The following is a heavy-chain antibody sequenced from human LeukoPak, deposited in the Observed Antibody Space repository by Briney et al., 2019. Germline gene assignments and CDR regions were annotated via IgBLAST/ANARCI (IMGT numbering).Heavy chain of an antibody. V-gene: IGHV4-59*01. D-gene: IGHD2-2*01. Sequence: PSETLSLTCTVSGVSISSYYWSWIRQPPGKGLEWIGYIYYSGSTNYNPSLKSRVTISVDTSKNQFSLKLSSVTAADTAVYYCAMTYCSSTSCYLDYWGQGTLVTVSS. CDR1: GVSISSYY. CDR3: AMTYCSSTSCYLDY. CDR2: IYYSGST. J-gene: IGHJ4*02.